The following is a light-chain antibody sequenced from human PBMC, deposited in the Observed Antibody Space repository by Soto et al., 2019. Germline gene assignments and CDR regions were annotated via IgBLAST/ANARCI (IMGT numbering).Light chain of an antibody. CDR1: QGFSNF. CDR2: DAS. CDR3: KQLYSXPLT. V-gene: IGKV1-9*01. J-gene: IGKJ4*01. Sequence: DIQLTQSPSFLSASIGDRVTITCRAMQGFSNFLGCYQQKPGRAPKLLIYDASTLQIGVPSRFSGSGSGTEFTLTISSLQPEDFATYYCKQLYSXPLTCGGGTKV.